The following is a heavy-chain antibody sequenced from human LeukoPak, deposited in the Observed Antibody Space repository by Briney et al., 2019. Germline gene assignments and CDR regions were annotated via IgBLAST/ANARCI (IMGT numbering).Heavy chain of an antibody. CDR2: ISGSGGST. V-gene: IGHV3-23*01. D-gene: IGHD6-19*01. Sequence: PGGSLRLSCAASGFIFSSYAMSWVRQAPGKGLEWVSAISGSGGSTYYADSVKGRFTISRDNSKNTLYLQMNSLRAEDTAVYYCAKVGVAGNHFDYWGQGTLVTVSS. CDR3: AKVGVAGNHFDY. J-gene: IGHJ4*02. CDR1: GFIFSSYA.